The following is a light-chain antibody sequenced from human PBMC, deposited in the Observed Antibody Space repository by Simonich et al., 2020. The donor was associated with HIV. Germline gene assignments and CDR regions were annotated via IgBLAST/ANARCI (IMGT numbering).Light chain of an antibody. V-gene: IGKV4-1*01. CDR3: QQYHSIPWT. J-gene: IGKJ1*01. Sequence: DIVMTQSPDSLAVSLGERATINCKSSQSVLYSSNNKDYLAWYQQKPGQPPNLVIYWASTRESGVPDRFSGSGSGTDFTLTISSLQAEDVAVYYCQQYHSIPWTFGQGTKVEIK. CDR2: WAS. CDR1: QSVLYSSNNKDY.